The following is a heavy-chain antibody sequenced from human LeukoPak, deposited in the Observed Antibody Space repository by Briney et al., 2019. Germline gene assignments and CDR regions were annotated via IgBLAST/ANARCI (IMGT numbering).Heavy chain of an antibody. CDR3: ARGRDGDYSYYYDYYYMDV. D-gene: IGHD4-17*01. CDR2: ISSSGSTI. V-gene: IGHV3-11*04. J-gene: IGHJ6*03. Sequence: GGSLRLSCAASGFTLSDYYMSWIRQAPGKGLEWVSYISSSGSTIYYADSVKGRFIISRDNAKNSLYLQMNRLRAEDAAVYYCARGRDGDYSYYYDYYYMDVWGKGTTVTVSS. CDR1: GFTLSDYY.